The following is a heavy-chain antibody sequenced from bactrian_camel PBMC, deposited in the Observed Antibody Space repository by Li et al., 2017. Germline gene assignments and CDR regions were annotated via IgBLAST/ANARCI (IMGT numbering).Heavy chain of an antibody. CDR3: AAELRPECSPRSSSFGH. J-gene: IGHJ6*01. Sequence: HVQLVESGGGSVQVGGSLRLSCVASRPSHDIHSGYCMGWFRQAPGKEREGVATIDRDRRTSYADYVKGRFTISRDERTNTVYLQMNDLKPEDTAMYYCAAELRPECSPRSSSFGHWGQGTQVTVS. D-gene: IGHD2*01. CDR2: IDRDRRT. CDR1: RPSHDIHS. V-gene: IGHV3S53*01.